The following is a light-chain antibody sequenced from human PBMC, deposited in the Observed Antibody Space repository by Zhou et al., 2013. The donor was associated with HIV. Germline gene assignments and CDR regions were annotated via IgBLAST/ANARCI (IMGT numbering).Light chain of an antibody. CDR3: QQYGSSPAT. CDR2: SAS. CDR1: QGVSSN. J-gene: IGKJ2*01. V-gene: IGKV3-20*01. Sequence: EIVMTQSPATLSVSPGERATLSCRASQGVSSNLAWYQQIPGQAPRLLIYSASTRATGIPARFTGSGSGTDFTLTISGLEPEDIAVYYCQQYGSSPATFGQGTKLDVK.